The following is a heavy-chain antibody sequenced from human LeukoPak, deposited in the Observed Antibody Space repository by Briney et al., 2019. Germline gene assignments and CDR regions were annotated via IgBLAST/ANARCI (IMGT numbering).Heavy chain of an antibody. Sequence: SETLSLTCAVSGGSISSGGYSWSWIRQPPGKGLEWIGYIYHSGSTYYNPSLKSRVTISVDRSKNQFSLKLSSVTAADTAVYYCARGEMATITLDWGQGTLVTVSS. CDR2: IYHSGST. J-gene: IGHJ4*02. D-gene: IGHD5-24*01. CDR1: GGSISSGGYS. CDR3: ARGEMATITLD. V-gene: IGHV4-30-2*01.